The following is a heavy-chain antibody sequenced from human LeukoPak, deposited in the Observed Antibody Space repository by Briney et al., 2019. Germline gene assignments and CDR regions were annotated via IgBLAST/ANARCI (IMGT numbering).Heavy chain of an antibody. CDR3: ARARFWSGYYDH. D-gene: IGHD3-3*01. CDR1: GYTFTGYY. V-gene: IGHV1-2*02. CDR2: INPNSGGT. Sequence: ASVTVSCKASGYTFTGYYMHWVRQAPGQGLEWMGWINPNSGGTNYAQKFKGRVTMTRDTSISTAYMELSRLRSDDTAVYYCARARFWSGYYDHWGQGTLVTVSS. J-gene: IGHJ4*02.